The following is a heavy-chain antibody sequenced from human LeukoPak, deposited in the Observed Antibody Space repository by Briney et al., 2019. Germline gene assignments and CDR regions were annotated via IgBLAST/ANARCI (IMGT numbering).Heavy chain of an antibody. D-gene: IGHD3-10*01. CDR1: GGSISYYY. J-gene: IGHJ4*02. CDR3: GRGPWVGESFKIDY. CDR2: IDYSGRT. Sequence: PSETLSLTCTVSGGSISYYYWSWIRQPPGKGLEWIGYIDYSGRTNYIPSLNSRVTISRDTSKKQFSLKLSSVTGADTAVYYCGRGPWVGESFKIDYWGQGILVTVSS. V-gene: IGHV4-59*01.